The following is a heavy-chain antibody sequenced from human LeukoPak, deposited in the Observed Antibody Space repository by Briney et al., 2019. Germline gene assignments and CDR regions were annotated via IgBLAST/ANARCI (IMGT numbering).Heavy chain of an antibody. CDR2: INPNSGGT. D-gene: IGHD3-22*01. CDR1: GYTFTSYY. J-gene: IGHJ1*01. Sequence: ASVKVSCKASGYTFTSYYLHWVRQAPRQRLEWMGWINPNSGGTNYAQKFQGRVTMTRDTSISTAYMELSRLRSDDTAEYYCARALYYDSSGYYSSSYYYFQHWGQGTLVTVSS. CDR3: ARALYYDSSGYYSSSYYYFQH. V-gene: IGHV1-2*02.